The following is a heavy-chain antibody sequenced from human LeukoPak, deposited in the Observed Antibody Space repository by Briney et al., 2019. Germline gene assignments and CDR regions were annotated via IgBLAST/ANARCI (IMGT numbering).Heavy chain of an antibody. D-gene: IGHD3-10*01. Sequence: GASVKVSCKASGYTFTDYYMHWVQQAPGKGLEWMGRVDPEDGETIYAEKFQGRVTMTRNTSISTAYMELSSLRSEDTAVYYCARGTMVRGVNFDYWGQGTLVTVSS. CDR3: ARGTMVRGVNFDY. CDR2: VDPEDGET. J-gene: IGHJ4*02. V-gene: IGHV1-69-2*01. CDR1: GYTFTDYY.